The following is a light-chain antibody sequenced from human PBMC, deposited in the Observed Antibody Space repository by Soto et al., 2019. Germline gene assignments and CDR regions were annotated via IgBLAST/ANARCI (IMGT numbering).Light chain of an antibody. Sequence: EIQMTQSAFDLLASVGDRVTLTCRASQSISSWLAWYQQKPGKAPKLLIYKASSLESGVPSRFSGSGSGTEFTLTISSLQPDDFAPYYCQQYNSYSWTFGQGTKVDI. CDR3: QQYNSYSWT. V-gene: IGKV1-5*03. J-gene: IGKJ1*01. CDR1: QSISSW. CDR2: KAS.